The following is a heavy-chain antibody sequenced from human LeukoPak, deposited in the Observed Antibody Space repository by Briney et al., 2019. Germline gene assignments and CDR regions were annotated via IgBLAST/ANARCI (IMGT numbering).Heavy chain of an antibody. J-gene: IGHJ3*02. CDR2: INPNSGGT. CDR1: GYTFTGYY. V-gene: IGHV1-2*02. CDR3: ARVAGNAGLGAFDI. D-gene: IGHD4-23*01. Sequence: ASVKVSCKASGYTFTGYYMHWVRQAPGQGLEWMGWINPNSGGTNYAQKFQGRVTMIRDTSISTAYMELSRLRSDDTAVYYCARVAGNAGLGAFDIWGQGTMVTVSS.